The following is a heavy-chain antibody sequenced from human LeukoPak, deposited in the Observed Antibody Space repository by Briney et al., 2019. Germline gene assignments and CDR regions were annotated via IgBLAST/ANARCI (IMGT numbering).Heavy chain of an antibody. CDR3: ASRFGDKFYFDY. V-gene: IGHV3-30*03. J-gene: IGHJ4*02. CDR2: ISYGGSNK. D-gene: IGHD3-10*01. CDR1: GFTFSSCG. Sequence: GGSLRLSCAASGFTFSSCGMHWVRQAPGKGLEWVAVISYGGSNKYYADSVKGRFTISRDNAKNSLYLQMNSLRAEDTAVYYCASRFGDKFYFDYWGQGTLVTVSS.